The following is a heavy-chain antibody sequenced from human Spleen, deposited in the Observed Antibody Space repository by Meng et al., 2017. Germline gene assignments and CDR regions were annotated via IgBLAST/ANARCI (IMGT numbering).Heavy chain of an antibody. Sequence: VQLVEFGGGVVQPGRSLRLACVASGFTFSAYNVHWVRQAPGKGLEWVSSISSSSSYIYYADSVKGRFTISRDNAKNSLYLQMNSLRAEDTAVYYCARSTGGAFDIWGQGTMVTVSS. CDR2: ISSSSSYI. D-gene: IGHD3-16*01. CDR3: ARSTGGAFDI. J-gene: IGHJ3*02. CDR1: GFTFSAYN. V-gene: IGHV3-21*01.